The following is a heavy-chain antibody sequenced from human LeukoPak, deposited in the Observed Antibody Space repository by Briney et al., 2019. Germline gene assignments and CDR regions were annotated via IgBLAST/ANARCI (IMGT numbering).Heavy chain of an antibody. CDR2: ISGSGGST. D-gene: IGHD5-12*01. J-gene: IGHJ5*02. CDR1: GFAFSSYA. CDR3: AKGLLFGRFDP. Sequence: GGSLRLSCAASGFAFSSYAMSWVRQAPGKGLEWVSAISGSGGSTYYTDSVKGRFTISRDNSKNTLYLQMNSLRAEDTAVYYCAKGLLFGRFDPWGQGTLVTVSS. V-gene: IGHV3-23*01.